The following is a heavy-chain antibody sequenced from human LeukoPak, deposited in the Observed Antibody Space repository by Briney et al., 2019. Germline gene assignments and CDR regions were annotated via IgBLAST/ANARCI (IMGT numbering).Heavy chain of an antibody. J-gene: IGHJ4*02. CDR2: IYYSGST. Sequence: SETLSLTCAVYGGSFSGYYWGWIRQPPGKGLEWIGSIYYSGSTYYNPSLKSRVTISVDTSKNQFSLKLSSVAAADTAVYYCATVDTAMVGRYFDYWGQGTLVTVSS. CDR3: ATVDTAMVGRYFDY. V-gene: IGHV4-39*01. D-gene: IGHD5-18*01. CDR1: GGSFSGYY.